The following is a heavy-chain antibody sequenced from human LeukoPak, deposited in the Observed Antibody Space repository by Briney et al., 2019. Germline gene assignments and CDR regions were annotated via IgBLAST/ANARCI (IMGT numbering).Heavy chain of an antibody. J-gene: IGHJ4*02. Sequence: GGSLRLSCAASGFTFASYAMSWVRQAPGKGLEWVAVISYDGSNKYYADSVKGRFTISRDNSKNTLHLQMNSLRAEDTAVYYCARDLGITAAGNYFDYWGQGTLVTVSS. V-gene: IGHV3-30-3*01. CDR3: ARDLGITAAGNYFDY. CDR1: GFTFASYA. CDR2: ISYDGSNK. D-gene: IGHD6-13*01.